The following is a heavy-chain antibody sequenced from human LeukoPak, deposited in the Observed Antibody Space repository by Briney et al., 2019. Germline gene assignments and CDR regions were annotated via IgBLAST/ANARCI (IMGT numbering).Heavy chain of an antibody. Sequence: GASVKVSRKASGYTFTSYDINWVRQATGQGLEWMGWMNPNSGNTGYAQKFQGRVTMTRNTSISTAYMELSSLRSEDTAVYYCARGGPAIRYFDWLSTYFDYWGQGTLVTVSS. V-gene: IGHV1-8*01. D-gene: IGHD3-9*01. CDR2: MNPNSGNT. CDR3: ARGGPAIRYFDWLSTYFDY. J-gene: IGHJ4*02. CDR1: GYTFTSYD.